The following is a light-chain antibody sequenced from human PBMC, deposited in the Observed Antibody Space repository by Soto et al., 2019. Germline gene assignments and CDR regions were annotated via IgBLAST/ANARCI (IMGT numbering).Light chain of an antibody. CDR2: GNN. CDR3: QSYATGLSVLYV. J-gene: IGLJ1*01. V-gene: IGLV1-40*01. Sequence: QAVVTQPPSVSGAPGQRVTISCTGSSSNIEAGYDVHWYQQLPGTAPKLLIYGNNNRPSGVPDRFSGSKSGTSASLAVTGLQAEDEADYYCQSYATGLSVLYVFGTGTKLTVL. CDR1: SSNIEAGYD.